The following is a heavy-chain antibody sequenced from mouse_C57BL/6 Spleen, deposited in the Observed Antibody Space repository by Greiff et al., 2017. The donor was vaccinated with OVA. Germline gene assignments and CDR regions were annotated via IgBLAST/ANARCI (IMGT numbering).Heavy chain of an antibody. D-gene: IGHD2-2*01. J-gene: IGHJ2*01. V-gene: IGHV1-82*01. CDR3: ASTMVTTNYFDY. Sequence: VMLVESGPELVKPGASVKISCKASGYAFSSSWMNWVKQRPGKGLEWIGRIYPGDGDTNYNGKFKGKATLTADKSSSTAYMQLSSLTSEDSAVYFCASTMVTTNYFDYWGQGTTLTVSS. CDR2: IYPGDGDT. CDR1: GYAFSSSW.